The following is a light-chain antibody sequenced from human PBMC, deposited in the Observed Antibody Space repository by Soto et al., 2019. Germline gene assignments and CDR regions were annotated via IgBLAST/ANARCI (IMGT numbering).Light chain of an antibody. V-gene: IGKV1-5*01. Sequence: DIQMPQSPSTLSASVGDRVTITCRASQSISSWLAWYQQKPGKAPKLLIYDASSLESGVPSRFSGSGSGTEFTLTISSLQPEDFATYYCHQSYSTPPITFGQGTRLEIK. CDR1: QSISSW. CDR2: DAS. CDR3: HQSYSTPPIT. J-gene: IGKJ5*01.